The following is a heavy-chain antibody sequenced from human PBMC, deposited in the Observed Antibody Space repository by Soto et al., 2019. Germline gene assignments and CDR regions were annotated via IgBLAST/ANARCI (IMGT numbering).Heavy chain of an antibody. Sequence: QVQLVESGGGVVQPGRSLRLSCAASGFTFNTYGMHWVRQAPGKGLEWVAVIWYDEDNRYYADSVKGRFTISRDNSKNTRYLQMNSLRGEDTAVYYCARDKGGGAVVPDCWGQGTLVTVSS. V-gene: IGHV3-33*01. CDR3: ARDKGGGAVVPDC. CDR2: IWYDEDNR. CDR1: GFTFNTYG. J-gene: IGHJ4*02. D-gene: IGHD6-19*01.